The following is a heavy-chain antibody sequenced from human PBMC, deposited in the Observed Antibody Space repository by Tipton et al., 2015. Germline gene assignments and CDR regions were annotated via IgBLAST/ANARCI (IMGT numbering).Heavy chain of an antibody. D-gene: IGHD2-8*02. Sequence: TLSLTCAVSGGSISNNYWWTWVRQPPGKGLEWIGEIHPSGSTNFNPSLKSRVTISLDKSNNQFSLRLTSVTAADTALYYCARDLPGGGVNFDFWGQGILVTVS. J-gene: IGHJ4*02. V-gene: IGHV4-4*02. CDR3: ARDLPGGGVNFDF. CDR2: IHPSGST. CDR1: GGSISNNYW.